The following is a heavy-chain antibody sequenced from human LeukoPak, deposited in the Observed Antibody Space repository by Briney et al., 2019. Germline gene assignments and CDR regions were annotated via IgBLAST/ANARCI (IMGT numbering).Heavy chain of an antibody. Sequence: ASVKVSCTASGYTFTSYDINWLRQATGQGLEWMGWMNPNSGNTGYAQKFQGRVTMTRNTSMSTAYMELSSLRSEDTAVYYCAIRTPVDIVATLGERVKKGLDYWGQGTLVTVSS. J-gene: IGHJ4*02. CDR3: AIRTPVDIVATLGERVKKGLDY. D-gene: IGHD5-12*01. CDR2: MNPNSGNT. CDR1: GYTFTSYD. V-gene: IGHV1-8*01.